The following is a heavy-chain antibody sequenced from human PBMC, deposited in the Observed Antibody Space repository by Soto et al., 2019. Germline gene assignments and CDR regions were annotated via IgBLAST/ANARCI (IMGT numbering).Heavy chain of an antibody. V-gene: IGHV3-23*01. D-gene: IGHD3-22*01. CDR2: ISGSGGST. CDR1: GFTFSSYA. CDR3: AKDLDVGPYYYDSSGYNDAFDI. Sequence: GGSLRLSCAASGFTFSSYAMSWVRQAPGKGLEWVSAISGSGGSTYYADSVKGRFTISRDNSKNTLYLQMNSLRAEDTAVYYCAKDLDVGPYYYDSSGYNDAFDIWGQGTMVTVSS. J-gene: IGHJ3*02.